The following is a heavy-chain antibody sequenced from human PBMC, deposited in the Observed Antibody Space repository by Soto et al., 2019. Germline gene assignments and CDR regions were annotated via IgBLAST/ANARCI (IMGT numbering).Heavy chain of an antibody. CDR2: INPTGGST. J-gene: IGHJ6*02. CDR1: GYTFTTYF. CDR3: AIALVRGHNGMDV. Sequence: QVELVQSGAEVKKPGASVKISCKASGYTFTTYFMHWVRQAPGQGLEWMGIINPTGGSTTYAEKFQGRVTMTRDTSTTTVYMELTSPRSDDTAVYYCAIALVRGHNGMDVWGQGTTVTVTS. V-gene: IGHV1-46*01.